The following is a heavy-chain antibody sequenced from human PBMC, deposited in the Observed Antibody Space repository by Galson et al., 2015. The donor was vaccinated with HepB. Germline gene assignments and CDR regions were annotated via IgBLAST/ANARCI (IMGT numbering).Heavy chain of an antibody. V-gene: IGHV3-23*01. CDR1: GFTFSSYA. CDR3: AKSPNYCSSTSCYFDY. D-gene: IGHD2-2*01. Sequence: SLRLSCAASGFTFSSYAMSWVRQAPGKGLEWVSAISGSGGSTYYADSVKGRFTISRDNSKNTLYLQMNSLRAEDTAVYYCAKSPNYCSSTSCYFDYWGQGTLVTVSS. J-gene: IGHJ4*02. CDR2: ISGSGGST.